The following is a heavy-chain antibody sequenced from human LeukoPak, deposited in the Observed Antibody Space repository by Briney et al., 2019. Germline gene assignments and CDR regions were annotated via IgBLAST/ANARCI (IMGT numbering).Heavy chain of an antibody. CDR1: GGSFSGYY. Sequence: SETLSLTCAVYGGSFSGYYWSWIRQPPGKGLEWIGEINHSGSTNYNPSLKSRVTISVDASKNQFSLKLSSVTAADTAVYSCARGIGYCSSTSCYINRFDPWGQGTLVTVSS. V-gene: IGHV4-34*01. CDR3: ARGIGYCSSTSCYINRFDP. D-gene: IGHD2-2*01. J-gene: IGHJ5*02. CDR2: INHSGST.